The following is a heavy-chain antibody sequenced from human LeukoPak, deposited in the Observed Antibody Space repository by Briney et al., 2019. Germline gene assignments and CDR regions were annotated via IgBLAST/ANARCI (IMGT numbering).Heavy chain of an antibody. CDR1: GFTFSDYY. D-gene: IGHD3-3*01. CDR3: ARTNYDFWSGYRYYFDY. V-gene: IGHV4-34*01. CDR2: INHSGST. Sequence: GSLRLSCAASGFTFSDYYMSWIRQPPGKGLEWIGEINHSGSTNYNPSLKSRVTISVDTSKNQFSLKLSSVTAADTAVYYCARTNYDFWSGYRYYFDYWGQGTLVTVSS. J-gene: IGHJ4*02.